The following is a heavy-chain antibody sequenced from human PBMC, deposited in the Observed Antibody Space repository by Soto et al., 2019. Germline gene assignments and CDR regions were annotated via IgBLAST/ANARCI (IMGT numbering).Heavy chain of an antibody. J-gene: IGHJ6*02. Sequence: ASVKVSCKASGGTFSSYAISWVRQAPGQGLEWMGGIIPIFGTANYAQKFQGRVTITADESTSTAYMELSSLRSEDTAVYYCARGVVPAAIGRDYYYYGMDVWGQGXTVTVYS. CDR3: ARGVVPAAIGRDYYYYGMDV. D-gene: IGHD2-2*01. CDR2: IIPIFGTA. V-gene: IGHV1-69*13. CDR1: GGTFSSYA.